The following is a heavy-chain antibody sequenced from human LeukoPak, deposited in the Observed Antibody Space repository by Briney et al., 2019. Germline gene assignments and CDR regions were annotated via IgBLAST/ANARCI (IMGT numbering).Heavy chain of an antibody. CDR3: ASRVTTTSGHAFDI. D-gene: IGHD4-11*01. V-gene: IGHV4-39*07. J-gene: IGHJ3*02. CDR1: GGSVSSSSYY. CDR2: IYYSGST. Sequence: SETLSLTCTVSGGSVSSSSYYWGWIRQPPGKGLEWIGSIYYSGSTYYNPSLKSRVTISVDTSKNQFSLKLSSVTAADTAVYYCASRVTTTSGHAFDIWGQGTMATVSS.